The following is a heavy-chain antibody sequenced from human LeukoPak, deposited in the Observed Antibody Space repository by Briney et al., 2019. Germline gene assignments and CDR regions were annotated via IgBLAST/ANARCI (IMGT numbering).Heavy chain of an antibody. V-gene: IGHV4-38-2*01. CDR1: GYSISSGYY. Sequence: SETLSLTCAVSGYSISSGYYWGWIRQPPGKGLEWIGSIYHSGSTYYNPSLKSRVTISVDTSKNQSSLKLSSVTAADTAVYYCARLLGVVVPAAIGYWGQGTLVTVSS. D-gene: IGHD2-2*01. CDR3: ARLLGVVVPAAIGY. J-gene: IGHJ4*02. CDR2: IYHSGST.